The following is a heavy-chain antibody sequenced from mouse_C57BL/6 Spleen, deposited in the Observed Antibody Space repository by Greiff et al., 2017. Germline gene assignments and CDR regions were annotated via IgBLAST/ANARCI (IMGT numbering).Heavy chain of an antibody. CDR2: IDPSDSET. Sequence: QVQLQQPGAELVRPGSSVKLSCKASGYTFTSYWMHWVKQRPIQGLEWIGNIDPSDSETHYNQKFKDKATLTVDKSSSNAYMQLSSLTSDDSAVYYCARSEGLYDCYPPWFAYWGQGTLVTVSA. V-gene: IGHV1-52*01. CDR1: GYTFTSYW. J-gene: IGHJ3*01. CDR3: ARSEGLYDCYPPWFAY. D-gene: IGHD2-3*01.